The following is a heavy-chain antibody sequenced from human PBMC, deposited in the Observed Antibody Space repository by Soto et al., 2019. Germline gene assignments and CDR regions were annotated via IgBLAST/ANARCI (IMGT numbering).Heavy chain of an antibody. J-gene: IGHJ4*02. CDR1: GFTFSSYD. V-gene: IGHV3-13*01. CDR2: IGTAVDT. D-gene: IGHD6-19*01. Sequence: VSLGLSCAASGFTFSSYDMPWVRQATGKGLEWVSAIGTAVDTYYPGSVKGRFTISRENAKNSLYLQMNSLRAGDTAVYYCERGVDGTVDYWAQGTLVTVSS. CDR3: ERGVDGTVDY.